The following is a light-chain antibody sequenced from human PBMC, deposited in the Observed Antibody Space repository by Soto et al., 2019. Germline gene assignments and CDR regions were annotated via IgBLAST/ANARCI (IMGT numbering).Light chain of an antibody. J-gene: IGKJ2*01. V-gene: IGKV1-5*03. CDR2: TAS. Sequence: DIPMTQSPSTLSASGGDTVTITCRASQDVSQLLAWYQERPGKPPKLLIYTASSLERGVPSRFRGRGSETDFTLTIRHLQPDDFATYSGQHYDSYPSTFGQGTRLEIK. CDR1: QDVSQL. CDR3: QHYDSYPST.